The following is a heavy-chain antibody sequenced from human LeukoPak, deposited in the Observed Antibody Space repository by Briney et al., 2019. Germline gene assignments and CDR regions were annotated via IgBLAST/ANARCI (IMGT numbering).Heavy chain of an antibody. CDR1: GFTFSNNG. J-gene: IGHJ4*02. CDR3: AIDIGGSNDY. V-gene: IGHV3-30*03. CDR2: ISYDGSNK. D-gene: IGHD3-16*01. Sequence: GRSLRLSCAASGFTFSNNGMHWVRQAPGKGLEWVAVISYDGSNKYYADSVKGRFTISRDNSKNTLYLQMNSLRAEDTAVYYCAIDIGGSNDYWGQGTLVTVSS.